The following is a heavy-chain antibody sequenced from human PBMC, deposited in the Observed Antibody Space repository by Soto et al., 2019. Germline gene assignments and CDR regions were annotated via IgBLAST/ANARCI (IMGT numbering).Heavy chain of an antibody. D-gene: IGHD3-10*01. V-gene: IGHV1-46*01. CDR1: GYTFASNY. CDR2: INPSGGST. CDR3: ARDLVGGYTAFYYGLDV. Sequence: QVQLVQSGAEVKEPGASVKLSCKASGYTFASNYVHWVRQAPGQGLEWLGIINPSGGSTSYSQTFAGRVTMTADTSTSTVFMELRRLGPDDTAVYYCARDLVGGYTAFYYGLDVCGQGTTVIV. J-gene: IGHJ6*02.